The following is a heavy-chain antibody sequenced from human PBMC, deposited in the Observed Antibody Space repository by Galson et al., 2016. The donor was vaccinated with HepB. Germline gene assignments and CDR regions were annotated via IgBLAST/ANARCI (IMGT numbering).Heavy chain of an antibody. D-gene: IGHD5-24*01. Sequence: SLRLSCAASGFTGFTFSSYCMHWVRQAPGKGLVWVSRISLDGSVTIYGDSVKGRFSTSRDNAKNTLFLQMNSLRAEDTAVYYCGASRDGYIDYWGQGALVTISS. CDR3: GASRDGYIDY. CDR1: GFTGFTFSSYC. J-gene: IGHJ4*01. CDR2: ISLDGSVT. V-gene: IGHV3-74*01.